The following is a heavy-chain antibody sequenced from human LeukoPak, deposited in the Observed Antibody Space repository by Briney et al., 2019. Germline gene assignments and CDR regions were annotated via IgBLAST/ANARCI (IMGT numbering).Heavy chain of an antibody. J-gene: IGHJ1*01. CDR1: GGSISSYY. V-gene: IGHV4-59*01. CDR3: ARVELLWFGESKSTEYPQH. CDR2: IYYSGST. D-gene: IGHD3-10*01. Sequence: SETLSLTCTVSGGSISSYYWSWIRQPPGRGLEWIGYIYYSGSTNYNPSLKSRVTISVDTPKNQLSLKLSSLTAADTAVYYCARVELLWFGESKSTEYPQHWGQGTLVTVSS.